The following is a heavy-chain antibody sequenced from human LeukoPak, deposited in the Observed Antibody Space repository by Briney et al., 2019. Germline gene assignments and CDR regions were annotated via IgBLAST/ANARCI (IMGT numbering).Heavy chain of an antibody. CDR2: ISYDGSNK. Sequence: GGSLRLSCAPSGFTFSSYAMHWVRQAPGKGLEWVAVISYDGSNKYYADSVKGRFTISRDSSKNTLYLQMNSLRAEDTAVYYCASSLYYYGSGGEDYWGQGTLVTVSS. J-gene: IGHJ4*02. V-gene: IGHV3-30-3*01. CDR1: GFTFSSYA. D-gene: IGHD3-10*01. CDR3: ASSLYYYGSGGEDY.